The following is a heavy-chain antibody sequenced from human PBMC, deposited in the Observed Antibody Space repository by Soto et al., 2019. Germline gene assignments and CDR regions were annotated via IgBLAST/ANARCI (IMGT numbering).Heavy chain of an antibody. D-gene: IGHD2-21*01. CDR2: IYASDSDT. CDR1: GYSFTSDW. CDR3: ARRGGDGYNSTPDDYYYGMDV. J-gene: IGHJ6*02. V-gene: IGHV5-51*01. Sequence: HVAALKISCKGSGYSFTSDWIGVVRQMPGKGLEWMGIIYASDSDTRYNPSFLGQVTISADKSISTAYLQWSSLKSSDTAMYYCARRGGDGYNSTPDDYYYGMDVWGQGTTVTVSS.